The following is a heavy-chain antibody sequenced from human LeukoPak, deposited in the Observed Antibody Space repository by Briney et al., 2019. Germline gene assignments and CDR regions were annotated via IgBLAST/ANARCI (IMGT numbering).Heavy chain of an antibody. CDR2: ISWNSGSI. Sequence: QSGGSLRLSCAASGFTFDDYAMHWVRQAPGKGLEWVSGISWNSGSIGYADSVKGRLTISRDNAKNSLYLQMNSLRAEDTAVYYCARESGIVATIWGPWFDPWGQGTLVTVSS. V-gene: IGHV3-9*01. CDR1: GFTFDDYA. J-gene: IGHJ5*02. CDR3: ARESGIVATIWGPWFDP. D-gene: IGHD5-12*01.